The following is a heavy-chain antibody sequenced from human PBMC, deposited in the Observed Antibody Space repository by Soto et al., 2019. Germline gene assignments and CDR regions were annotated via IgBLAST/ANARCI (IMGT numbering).Heavy chain of an antibody. J-gene: IGHJ4*02. CDR3: ARVHTHRTIGNCVFDF. CDR2: ISYSGGA. D-gene: IGHD2-8*01. Sequence: PSETLSLTCTVSGGSITSHYWSWIRQPPGKRLEFIGYISYSGGANYNPSLESRVTISVDTSKNQFSLKLNSVTAADTAVYYCARVHTHRTIGNCVFDFWGRGALVTVSS. CDR1: GGSITSHY. V-gene: IGHV4-59*11.